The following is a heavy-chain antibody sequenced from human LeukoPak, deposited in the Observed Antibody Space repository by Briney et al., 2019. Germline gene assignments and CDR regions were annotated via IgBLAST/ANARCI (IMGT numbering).Heavy chain of an antibody. CDR3: ERDAHAGGVFDY. D-gene: IGHD2-8*02. CDR2: ISSTSTTI. V-gene: IGHV3-48*01. CDR1: GFTFSSYN. Sequence: GGSLRLSCAASGFTFSSYNMNWVRQAPGKGLEWVSYISSTSTTIYYADSVKGRFSISRDNARNSLYLQMNSLRAEDTAVYYCERDAHAGGVFDYWGQGSLVTVSS. J-gene: IGHJ4*02.